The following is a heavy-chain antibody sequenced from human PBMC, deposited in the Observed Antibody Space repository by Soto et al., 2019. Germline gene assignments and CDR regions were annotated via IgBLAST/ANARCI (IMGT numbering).Heavy chain of an antibody. CDR2: ISSTTNYI. CDR1: GFTFTRYS. V-gene: IGHV3-21*06. Sequence: EVQLVESGGGLVKPGGSLRLSCAASGFTFTRYSMNWVRQAPGTGLEWVSSISSTTNYIYYGDSMKGRFTISRDNAKNSLDLEMNSLRAEDTAGYYCARESEDLTSNFDYWGQGTLVIVSS. CDR3: ARESEDLTSNFDY. J-gene: IGHJ4*02.